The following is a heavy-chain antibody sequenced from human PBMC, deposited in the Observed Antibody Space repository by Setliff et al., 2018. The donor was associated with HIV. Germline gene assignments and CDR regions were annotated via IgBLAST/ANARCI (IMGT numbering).Heavy chain of an antibody. Sequence: PGGSLRLSCAASGFTFSTYGMYWVRQAPGKGLEWVAVIWYDGSNKYYEDSVQGRFTISRDNSKNTLCLQMNSLRAEDTAVYHCAKDRNPWDSSYYMDVWGKGTTVTVSS. CDR1: GFTFSTYG. V-gene: IGHV3-33*06. J-gene: IGHJ6*03. D-gene: IGHD1-26*01. CDR2: IWYDGSNK. CDR3: AKDRNPWDSSYYMDV.